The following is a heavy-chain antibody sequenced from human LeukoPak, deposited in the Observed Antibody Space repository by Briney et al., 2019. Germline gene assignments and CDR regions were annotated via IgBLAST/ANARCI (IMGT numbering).Heavy chain of an antibody. D-gene: IGHD3-16*01. Sequence: SVKVSCKASGGTFSSYAISWVRQAPGQGLEWMGGIIPIFGTANYAQKFQGRVTITTDESTSTAYMELSSLRSEDTAVYYCASPVRLGYYYYMDVWGEGTTVTVSS. V-gene: IGHV1-69*05. J-gene: IGHJ6*03. CDR1: GGTFSSYA. CDR2: IIPIFGTA. CDR3: ASPVRLGYYYYMDV.